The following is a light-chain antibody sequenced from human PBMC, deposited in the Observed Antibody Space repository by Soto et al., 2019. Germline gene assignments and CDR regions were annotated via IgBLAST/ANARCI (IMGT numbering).Light chain of an antibody. CDR1: QGISSA. CDR2: DAS. Sequence: AIQLTQSPSSLSASVGDRVTITCRASQGISSALAWYQQKPGQAPKLLIYDASSLERGVPSRFSGSGSGTDFTLTISSLQPEDFATYYCQQFNSYPRTFGPGTKVEIK. V-gene: IGKV1-13*02. CDR3: QQFNSYPRT. J-gene: IGKJ3*01.